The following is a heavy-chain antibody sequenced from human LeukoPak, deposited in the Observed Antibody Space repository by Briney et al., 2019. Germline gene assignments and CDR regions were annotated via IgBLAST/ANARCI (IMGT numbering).Heavy chain of an antibody. Sequence: GGSLRLSCAASGFTFSSYGMHWVRQAPGKGLEWVAVIWYDGSNKYYADSVKSRFTISRDSSKNTLYLQMNSLRAEDTAVYYCARGYSGSYYIALDYWGQGTLVTVSS. V-gene: IGHV3-33*01. CDR3: ARGYSGSYYIALDY. J-gene: IGHJ4*02. CDR1: GFTFSSYG. CDR2: IWYDGSNK. D-gene: IGHD1-26*01.